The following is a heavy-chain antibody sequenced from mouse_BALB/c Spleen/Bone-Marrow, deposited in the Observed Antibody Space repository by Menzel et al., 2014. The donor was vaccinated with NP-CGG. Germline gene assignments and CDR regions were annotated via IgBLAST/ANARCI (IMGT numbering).Heavy chain of an antibody. V-gene: IGHV1S81*02. CDR2: INPSNGGT. J-gene: IGHJ4*01. D-gene: IGHD2-4*01. CDR1: GYTFTGYY. Sequence: VQLQQSGAELVKPGASVKLSCKASGYTFTGYYMYWVKQRPGQGLEWIGEINPSNGGTNFNEKFKSKATLTVDKSSSTAYMQLSSLTSEDSAVYYCTRSRYDYDNAMDCWGQGTSVTVSS. CDR3: TRSRYDYDNAMDC.